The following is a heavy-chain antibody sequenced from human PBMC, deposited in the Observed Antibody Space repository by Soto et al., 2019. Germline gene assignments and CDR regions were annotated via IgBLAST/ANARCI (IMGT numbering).Heavy chain of an antibody. D-gene: IGHD1-1*01. CDR1: GYTFTSYG. CDR3: ARGRYGDY. J-gene: IGHJ4*02. V-gene: IGHV1-18*01. Sequence: QVHLVQSGAEVKKPGASVKVSCKGSGYTFTSYGITWVRQAPGQGLEWMGWISAHNGNTDYAQRPKGRVTVTRDTSTSTAYMELMSLRSDDTAVYYCARGRYGDYWGQGALVTVSS. CDR2: ISAHNGNT.